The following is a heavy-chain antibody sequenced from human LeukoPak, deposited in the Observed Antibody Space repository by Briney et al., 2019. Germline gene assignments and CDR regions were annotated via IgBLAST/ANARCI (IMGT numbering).Heavy chain of an antibody. CDR3: ARNDQTLGQWPALDY. J-gene: IGHJ4*02. D-gene: IGHD6-19*01. CDR2: INADDGNT. CDR1: GYTFTTYA. Sequence: ASVKVSCKTSGYTFTTYAIHWVRQAPGQRLEWMGLINADDGNTRYSQKLQGRVTMTTDTSTSTAYMELRSLRSDDTAVYYCARNDQTLGQWPALDYWGQGTLVTVSS. V-gene: IGHV1-3*01.